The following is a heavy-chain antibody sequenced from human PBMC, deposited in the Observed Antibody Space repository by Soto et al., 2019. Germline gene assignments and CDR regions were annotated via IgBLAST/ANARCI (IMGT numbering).Heavy chain of an antibody. CDR3: AKGYGYYFDS. CDR2: IKHDGSET. J-gene: IGHJ4*02. Sequence: EVQLVESGGGLVQPGGSLRLSCVASGFTFRNYWMSWVRQAPGKGLEWVVSIKHDGSETYSVDSVKGRFTISRDNAENSVYLQMHSLRAEDTAGYFCAKGYGYYFDSWGQGTLVTVSS. V-gene: IGHV3-7*05. CDR1: GFTFRNYW. D-gene: IGHD4-17*01.